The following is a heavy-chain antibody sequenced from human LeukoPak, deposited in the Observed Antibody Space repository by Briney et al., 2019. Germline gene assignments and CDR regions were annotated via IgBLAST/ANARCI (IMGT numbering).Heavy chain of an antibody. Sequence: SETLSLTCSVSGDSISSRSDFWGWIRQPPGKGLEWIGSVYYSGSTYYSPSLKSRVTVSVDTSKNQFSLKLSSVTAADTAVYYCARENNHLTWFNPWGQGTLVTVSS. CDR2: VYYSGST. V-gene: IGHV4-39*01. J-gene: IGHJ5*02. CDR3: ARENNHLTWFNP. CDR1: GDSISSRSDF. D-gene: IGHD1-14*01.